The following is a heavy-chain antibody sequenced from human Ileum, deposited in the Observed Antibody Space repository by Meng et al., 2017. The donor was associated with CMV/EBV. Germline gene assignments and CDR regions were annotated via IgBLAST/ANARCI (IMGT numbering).Heavy chain of an antibody. J-gene: IGHJ4*02. Sequence: QVDRQESGPGLVKPSETLSLTCTVSGGSINSNNYYWGWIRQPPGKGLEWIGSIYYNGNTPYNPSLKSRVTISLDTSKNQFSLRLSSVTAADTAVYYCARDITGSHFDHWGQGVLVTVSS. CDR3: ARDITGSHFDH. CDR2: IYYNGNT. V-gene: IGHV4-39*07. D-gene: IGHD1-20*01. CDR1: GGSINSNNYY.